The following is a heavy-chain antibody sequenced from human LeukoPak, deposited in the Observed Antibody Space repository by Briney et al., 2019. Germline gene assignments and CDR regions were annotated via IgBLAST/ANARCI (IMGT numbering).Heavy chain of an antibody. V-gene: IGHV3-7*04. Sequence: GGSLRLSCAASGFPFNAYWMTWVRQAPGKGLEWVANIKQDGSKKSYVDSVKGRFTISRDNAKNSLYLQMNSLRAEDTAIYYCTRVGYIDEGIDYWGQGTLVTVSS. J-gene: IGHJ4*02. CDR1: GFPFNAYW. D-gene: IGHD5-24*01. CDR2: IKQDGSKK. CDR3: TRVGYIDEGIDY.